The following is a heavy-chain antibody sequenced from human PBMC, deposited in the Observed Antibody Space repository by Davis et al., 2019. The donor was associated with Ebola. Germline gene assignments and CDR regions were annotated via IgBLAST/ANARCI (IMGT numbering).Heavy chain of an antibody. CDR2: IWYDGSNE. CDR1: GFTFSSYG. J-gene: IGHJ4*02. V-gene: IGHV3-33*01. Sequence: GESLKISCAASGFTFSSYGMHWVRQAPGKGLEWVAVIWYDGSNEDYADSVKGRFTISRDNSKNTLYLQMNSLRAEDTAMFYCARGRIGTTTAFDYWGQGTLVTVSS. CDR3: ARGRIGTTTAFDY. D-gene: IGHD1-14*01.